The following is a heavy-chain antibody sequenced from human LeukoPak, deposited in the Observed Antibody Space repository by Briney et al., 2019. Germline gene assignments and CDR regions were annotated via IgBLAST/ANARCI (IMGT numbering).Heavy chain of an antibody. J-gene: IGHJ4*02. CDR2: INHSGST. CDR3: ARGHLAAAAPFDY. Sequence: SETLSLTCAVYGGSFSGYYWSWIRQPPGKGLEWIGEINHSGSTNYNPSLKSRVTISVDTSKNQFSLKLSSVTAADTAVYYCARGHLAAAAPFDYWGQGTLVTVSS. CDR1: GGSFSGYY. V-gene: IGHV4-34*01. D-gene: IGHD6-13*01.